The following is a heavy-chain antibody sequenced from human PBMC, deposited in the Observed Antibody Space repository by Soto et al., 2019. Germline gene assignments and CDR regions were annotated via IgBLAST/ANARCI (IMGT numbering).Heavy chain of an antibody. CDR2: ISSNGGST. CDR1: VFTFSSYA. V-gene: IGHV3-64D*06. Sequence: GSLRLSCSASVFTFSSYAMHWVRQAPGKGLEYVSAISSNGGSTYYADSVKGRFTISRDNSKNTLYLQMSSLRAEDTAVYYCVKGGNIVATIGDYWGQGTLVTVSS. J-gene: IGHJ4*02. D-gene: IGHD5-12*01. CDR3: VKGGNIVATIGDY.